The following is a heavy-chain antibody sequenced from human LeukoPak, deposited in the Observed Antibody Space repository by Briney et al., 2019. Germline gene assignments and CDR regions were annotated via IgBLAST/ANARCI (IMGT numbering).Heavy chain of an antibody. CDR1: GGSLSSGSSY. CDR3: ARVRETWELPRSYYYYYMDV. V-gene: IGHV4-61*02. D-gene: IGHD1-26*01. J-gene: IGHJ6*03. CDR2: VYTSGST. Sequence: SETLSLTCTVSGGSLSSGSSYWSWIRQPAGKGLEWIGRVYTSGSTNYNPSLKSRVTISVDTSKNQFSLKLSSVTAADTAVYYCARVRETWELPRSYYYYYMDVWGKGTTVTVSS.